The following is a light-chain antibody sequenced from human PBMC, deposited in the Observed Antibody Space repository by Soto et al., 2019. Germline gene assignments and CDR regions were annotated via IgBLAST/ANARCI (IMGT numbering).Light chain of an antibody. V-gene: IGLV2-14*01. Sequence: QSVLAQPASVSGSPGQSITISCTGTSSDVGGYNYVSWYQQHPGKAPKLMIYEVSNRPSGVSNRFSGSKSGNTASLTISGLRAEDEADYYCSSYTSSSTPYVFGT. CDR2: EVS. J-gene: IGLJ1*01. CDR3: SSYTSSSTPYV. CDR1: SSDVGGYNY.